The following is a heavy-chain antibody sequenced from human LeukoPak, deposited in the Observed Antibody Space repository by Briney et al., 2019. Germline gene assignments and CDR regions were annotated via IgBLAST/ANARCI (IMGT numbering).Heavy chain of an antibody. CDR1: GYTFTSYD. CDR3: ARDKDWNYPPD. J-gene: IGHJ4*02. D-gene: IGHD1-7*01. V-gene: IGHV1-8*03. CDR2: MNPNSGNT. Sequence: ASVKVSCKASGYTFTSYDINWVRQATGQGLEWMGWMNPNSGNTGYAQKFQGRVTITRNTSISTAYMELSSLRSEDTAVYYCARDKDWNYPPDWGQGTLVTVSS.